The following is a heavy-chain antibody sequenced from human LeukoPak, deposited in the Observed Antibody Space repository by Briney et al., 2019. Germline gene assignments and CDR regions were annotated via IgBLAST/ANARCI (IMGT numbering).Heavy chain of an antibody. J-gene: IGHJ4*02. CDR3: ARDLDSSVSRGY. Sequence: GGSLRLSCAASGFTFSSYSMNWVRQAPGKGLEWVSSISSSSSYIYYADSVKGRFTISRDYAKNSLYLQMNSLRAEDTAVYYCARDLDSSVSRGYWGQGTLVTVSS. V-gene: IGHV3-21*01. CDR2: ISSSSSYI. CDR1: GFTFSSYS. D-gene: IGHD3-22*01.